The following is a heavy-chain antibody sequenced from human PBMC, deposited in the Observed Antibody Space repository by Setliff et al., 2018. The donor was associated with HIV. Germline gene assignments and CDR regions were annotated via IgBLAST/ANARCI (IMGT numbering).Heavy chain of an antibody. Sequence: SETLSLTCTASYATLSTADYYWTWIRQPPGKGLEWIGFVSYTGTTNYNSSLKSRVTISVDTSKNQFSLKLSSVTAADTAIYYCARTYSSNWYIDYWGQGTLVTVSS. V-gene: IGHV4-30-4*01. CDR3: ARTYSSNWYIDY. CDR1: YATLSTADYY. D-gene: IGHD6-13*01. CDR2: VSYTGTT. J-gene: IGHJ4*02.